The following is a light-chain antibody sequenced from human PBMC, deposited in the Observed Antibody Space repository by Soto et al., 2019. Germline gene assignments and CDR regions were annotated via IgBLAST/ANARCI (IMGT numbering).Light chain of an antibody. CDR2: GAS. CDR1: QSVSTN. CDR3: QHYNNWPFT. J-gene: IGKJ2*01. V-gene: IGKV3-15*01. Sequence: IVMTQSPATLSVSPEERATLSCRASQSVSTNLAWYQQKPGQPPSLVVYGASARATGIPARFSGSGSGTEFTLTISSLQSEDFAVYYCQHYNNWPFTFGQGTKLEIK.